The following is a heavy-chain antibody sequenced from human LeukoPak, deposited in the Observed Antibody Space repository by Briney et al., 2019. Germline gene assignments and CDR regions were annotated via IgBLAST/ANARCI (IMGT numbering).Heavy chain of an antibody. Sequence: GGSLRLSCAASGFTFSSYAMSWVRQAPGKGLEWASAISGSGGSTYYADSVKGRFTISRDNSKNTLYLQMNSLRAEDTAVYYCAKTGRSYYDSSGYPNWGQGTLVTVSS. V-gene: IGHV3-23*01. CDR2: ISGSGGST. J-gene: IGHJ4*02. CDR3: AKTGRSYYDSSGYPN. CDR1: GFTFSSYA. D-gene: IGHD3-22*01.